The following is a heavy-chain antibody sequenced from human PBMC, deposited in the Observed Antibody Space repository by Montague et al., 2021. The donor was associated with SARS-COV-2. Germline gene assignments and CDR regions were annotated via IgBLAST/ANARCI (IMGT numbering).Heavy chain of an antibody. CDR2: INWSADKT. J-gene: IGHJ6*02. V-gene: IGHV3-20*04. Sequence: SRSLSCAASGFKFDDSGMTWVRQVPGKGLEWVCDINWSADKTTYADSVKGRFTISRDNAKNSLFLQMNSLRAEDTALYYCARYYGGSFYGLDVWGQGTTVIVSS. D-gene: IGHD3-3*01. CDR3: ARYYGGSFYGLDV. CDR1: GFKFDDSG.